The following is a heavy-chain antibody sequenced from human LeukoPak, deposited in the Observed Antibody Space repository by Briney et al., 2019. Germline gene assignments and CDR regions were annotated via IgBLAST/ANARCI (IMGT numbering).Heavy chain of an antibody. J-gene: IGHJ4*02. CDR2: ISWNSGSI. D-gene: IGHD3-22*01. CDR1: GFTFDDYA. V-gene: IGHV3-9*01. CDR3: AKDISHYYDSSGCSDY. Sequence: GRSLRLSCAASGFTFDDYAMHWVRQAPGKGLEWVSGISWNSGSIGYADSVKGRFTISRDNAKNSLYLQMNSLRAEDTALYYCAKDISHYYDSSGCSDYWGQGTLVTVSS.